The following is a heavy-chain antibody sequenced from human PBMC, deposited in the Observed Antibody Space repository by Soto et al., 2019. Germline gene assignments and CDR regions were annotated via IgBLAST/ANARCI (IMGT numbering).Heavy chain of an antibody. CDR2: IFHSGDR. CDR1: GASISSSNW. V-gene: IGHV4-4*02. D-gene: IGHD6-6*01. CDR3: ERGYLAVRPGHYYAIDV. Sequence: QVQLQESGPGLVEPSGTLSLTCAVSGASISSSNWWSWVRQSTGKGLEWIGEIFHSGDRSYNPSLKLRIIISVDKPKNPFALRLTSETASDTAVYFCERGYLAVRPGHYYAIDVWGQGTTVIVSS. J-gene: IGHJ6*02.